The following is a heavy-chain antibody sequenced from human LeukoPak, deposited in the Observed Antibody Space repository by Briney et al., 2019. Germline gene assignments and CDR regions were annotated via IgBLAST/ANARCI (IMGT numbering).Heavy chain of an antibody. CDR2: INTDGSST. CDR3: ARDETRRHDGLDI. J-gene: IGHJ3*02. CDR1: GFTFSSYW. Sequence: GGSLRLSCAASGFTFSSYWMHWVRQVPGKGLVWVSRINTDGSSTSYADSVRGRFTISRDNAKNTLYLQMNSLSAEDTAIYYCARDETRRHDGLDIWGQGTMVSVSS. V-gene: IGHV3-74*01.